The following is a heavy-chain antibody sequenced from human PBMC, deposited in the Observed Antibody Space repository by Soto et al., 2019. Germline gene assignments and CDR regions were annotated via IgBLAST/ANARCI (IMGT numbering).Heavy chain of an antibody. V-gene: IGHV1-46*01. CDR1: GYTFTSYY. D-gene: IGHD4-4*01. CDR3: ARGMTTVTSDAFDI. Sequence: QVQLVQSGAEVKKPGASVKVSCKASGYTFTSYYMHWVRQAPGQGLEWLGIINPTSGGTHYAQKFQGRVTMTRDTSTGTVYMELSRLRSEDTAVYYCARGMTTVTSDAFDISGQGTMVTVSS. CDR2: INPTSGGT. J-gene: IGHJ3*02.